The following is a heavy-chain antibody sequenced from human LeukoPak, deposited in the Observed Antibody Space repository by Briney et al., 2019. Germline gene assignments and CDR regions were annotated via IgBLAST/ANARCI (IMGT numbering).Heavy chain of an antibody. Sequence: GGSLRLSYAASGFTFSSYGMHWVRQAPGKGLEWVAVIWYDGSNKYYADSVKGRFTISRDNSKNTLYLQMNSLRAEDTAVYYCARDRVGDYFDYWGQGTLVTVSS. CDR2: IWYDGSNK. CDR1: GFTFSSYG. J-gene: IGHJ4*02. D-gene: IGHD4-17*01. CDR3: ARDRVGDYFDY. V-gene: IGHV3-33*01.